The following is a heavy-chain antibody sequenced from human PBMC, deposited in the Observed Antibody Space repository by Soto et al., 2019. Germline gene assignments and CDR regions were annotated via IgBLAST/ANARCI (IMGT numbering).Heavy chain of an antibody. CDR3: AKDPQKYCTNGVCYIGGSVFDY. D-gene: IGHD2-8*01. J-gene: IGHJ4*02. V-gene: IGHV4-30-2*01. Sequence: PSETLSLTCAVSGASMTTGGFSWTWVRQPPGGGLEWIGHVYHRASTQYNPSLKGRVSISVDTSRSLFSLRLTSLTAADTAVYYCAKDPQKYCTNGVCYIGGSVFDYWGQGTLVTVSS. CDR2: VYHRAST. CDR1: GASMTTGGFS.